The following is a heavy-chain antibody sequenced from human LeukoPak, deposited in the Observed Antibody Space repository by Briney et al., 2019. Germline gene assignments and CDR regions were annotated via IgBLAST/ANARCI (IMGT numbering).Heavy chain of an antibody. Sequence: PGGSLRLSCAASGFTFSSYEMNWVRQAPGKGLEWVSYISSSGSTIYYADSVKGRFTISRDNAKNSLYLQMNSLRAEDTAVYYCAGRRLYYYGSGSYYKGDYYHYYMDVWGKGTTVTISS. CDR2: ISSSGSTI. D-gene: IGHD3-10*01. CDR1: GFTFSSYE. CDR3: AGRRLYYYGSGSYYKGDYYHYYMDV. V-gene: IGHV3-48*03. J-gene: IGHJ6*03.